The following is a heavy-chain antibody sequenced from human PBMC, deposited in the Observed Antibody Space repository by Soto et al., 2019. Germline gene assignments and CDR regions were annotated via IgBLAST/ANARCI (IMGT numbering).Heavy chain of an antibody. J-gene: IGHJ4*02. CDR1: GGSFSGYY. D-gene: IGHD6-19*01. V-gene: IGHV4-34*01. CDR3: ARAWAVAAKFDY. CDR2: INHSGST. Sequence: QVQLQQWGAGLLKPSETLSLTCAVYGGSFSGYYWSWIRQPPGKGLEWIGEINHSGSTNYNPSLKSRVTISVDTSKIQFSLKLSSVTAADTAVYYCARAWAVAAKFDYWGQGTLVTVSS.